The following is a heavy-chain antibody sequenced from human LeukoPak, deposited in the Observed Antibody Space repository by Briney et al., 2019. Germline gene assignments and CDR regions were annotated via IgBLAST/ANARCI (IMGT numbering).Heavy chain of an antibody. CDR3: ARDQMGMNWFDP. J-gene: IGHJ5*02. D-gene: IGHD1-26*01. CDR2: IYSSGST. Sequence: SETLSLTCSVSGASISGHYWTWIRQRAGKGLEWIGRIYSSGSTTYNSSLKSRVTMSVDTSKNQFSLKLSSVTTVDTAVYYCARDQMGMNWFDPWGQGTLVTVSS. CDR1: GASISGHY. V-gene: IGHV4-4*07.